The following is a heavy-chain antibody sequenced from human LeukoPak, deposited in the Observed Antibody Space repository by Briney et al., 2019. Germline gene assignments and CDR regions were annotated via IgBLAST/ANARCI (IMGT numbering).Heavy chain of an antibody. D-gene: IGHD4-17*01. J-gene: IGHJ3*02. Sequence: SETLSLTCAVYGGSFSGYYWSWIRQPPGKGLEWIGEINHSGSTNYNPSLKSRVTISVDTSKNQFSLKLSSVTAADTAVYYCARSRGYGDLRGAFDIWGQGTMVTVSS. CDR1: GGSFSGYY. CDR3: ARSRGYGDLRGAFDI. V-gene: IGHV4-34*01. CDR2: INHSGST.